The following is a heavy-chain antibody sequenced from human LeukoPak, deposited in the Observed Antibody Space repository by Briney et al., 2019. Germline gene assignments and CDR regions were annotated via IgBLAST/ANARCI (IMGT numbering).Heavy chain of an antibody. CDR1: GFTFSSYW. D-gene: IGHD5-24*01. J-gene: IGHJ4*02. V-gene: IGHV3-7*01. CDR3: VRHLDGYNSFDY. CDR2: IKQDEGEK. Sequence: GGSLRLSCAASGFTFSSYWMSWVRQAPGKGLEWVANIKQDEGEKYYVDSVKGRFTISRDSARTSLYLQMNSLRAEDTAVYYCVRHLDGYNSFDYWGQGTLVTVSS.